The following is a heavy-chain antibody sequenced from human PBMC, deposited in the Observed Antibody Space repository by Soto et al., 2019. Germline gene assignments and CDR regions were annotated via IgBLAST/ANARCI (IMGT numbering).Heavy chain of an antibody. J-gene: IGHJ4*02. CDR2: IDPSDSYT. D-gene: IGHD3-9*01. Sequence: PGESLKISCKGSGYSFTSYWISWVRQMPGKGLEWMGRIDPSDSYTNYSPSFQGHVTISADKSISTAYLQWSSLKASDTAMYYCARHESYYDILTGQSFDYWGQGTLVTVSS. V-gene: IGHV5-10-1*01. CDR1: GYSFTSYW. CDR3: ARHESYYDILTGQSFDY.